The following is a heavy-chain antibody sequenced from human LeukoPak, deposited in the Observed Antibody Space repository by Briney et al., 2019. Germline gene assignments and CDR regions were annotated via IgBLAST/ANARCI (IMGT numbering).Heavy chain of an antibody. CDR2: IYYSGST. CDR1: GASISGSGYY. CDR3: VKSGGYGLIDY. V-gene: IGHV4-39*01. J-gene: IGHJ4*02. Sequence: SETLSLTCAVSGASISGSGYYLGWIRQPPGKGLEWIGNIYYSGSTYYNASLQSRVTISIDTSKNQFPLRLNSVTAADTAMYYCVKSGGYGLIDYWGQGTLVTVSS. D-gene: IGHD1-26*01.